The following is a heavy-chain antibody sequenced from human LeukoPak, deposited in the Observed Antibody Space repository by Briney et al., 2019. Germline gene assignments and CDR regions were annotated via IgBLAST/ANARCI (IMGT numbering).Heavy chain of an antibody. D-gene: IGHD4-11*01. CDR2: MNPNSGNT. V-gene: IGHV1-8*03. CDR1: GYTFTSYD. J-gene: IGHJ5*02. Sequence: ASVKVSCQASGYTFTSYDINWVRQATGQGLEWMGWMNPNSGNTGYARKFQGRVTITRNTSMSTAYMELNSLRSEDTAVYYCARGRATVTTHWFDPWGQGTVVTVSS. CDR3: ARGRATVTTHWFDP.